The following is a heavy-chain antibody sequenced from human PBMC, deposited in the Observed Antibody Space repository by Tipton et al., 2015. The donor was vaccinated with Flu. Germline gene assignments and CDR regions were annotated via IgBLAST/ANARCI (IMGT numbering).Heavy chain of an antibody. V-gene: IGHV4-59*12. J-gene: IGHJ4*02. CDR2: IYYAGGI. Sequence: TLSLTCTVSGGSISSYYWSWIRQSPGKGLEWIAYIYYAGGINYNPSLKSRATISVDTPRNQFSLKLSAVTAADTAVYYCARDPAGYYDNSAYFIFDSWGQGTLVTVSS. CDR3: ARDPAGYYDNSAYFIFDS. CDR1: GGSISSYY. D-gene: IGHD3-22*01.